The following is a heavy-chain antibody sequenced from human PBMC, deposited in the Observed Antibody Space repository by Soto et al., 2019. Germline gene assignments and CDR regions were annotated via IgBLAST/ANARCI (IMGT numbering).Heavy chain of an antibody. V-gene: IGHV4-31*03. CDR2: IYYSVTT. J-gene: IGHJ4*02. D-gene: IGHD5-12*01. CDR1: GASITSGGYY. CDR3: ARAENERAGIYRPPDY. Sequence: QVQLQESGPGLVKPSQTLSLTCTVSGASITSGGYYWSWIRQHPGKGLEWIGYIYYSVTTYYNPSLKSRVIISVDTSKNQFSLNLSSVNAADTAVYYCARAENERAGIYRPPDYWGQGTVVTVSS.